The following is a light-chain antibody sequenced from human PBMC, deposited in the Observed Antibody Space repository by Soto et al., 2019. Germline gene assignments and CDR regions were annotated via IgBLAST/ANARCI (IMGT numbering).Light chain of an antibody. J-gene: IGLJ2*01. CDR1: SDSVSASHF. CDR2: NTN. Sequence: VVTQEPSFSVSPGGTVTLTCGLSSDSVSASHFPSWYQQTPGQAPRTLIYNTNTRSSGVPDRFSGSKSGNTASLTVSGLQADDEADYYCSSYAGSHTVIFGGGTKVTVL. CDR3: SSYAGSHTVI. V-gene: IGLV8-61*01.